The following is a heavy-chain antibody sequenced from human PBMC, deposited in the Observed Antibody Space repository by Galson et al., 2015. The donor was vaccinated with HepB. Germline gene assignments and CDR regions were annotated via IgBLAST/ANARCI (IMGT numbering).Heavy chain of an antibody. V-gene: IGHV3-30*18. CDR3: AKDLREQYYYYYGMDV. J-gene: IGHJ6*02. Sequence: SLRLSCAASGFTFSSYGMHWVRQAPGKGLEWVAVISYDGSNKYYADSVKGRFTISRDNSKNTLYLQMNSLRAEDTAVYYCAKDLREQYYYYYGMDVWGQGTTVTVSS. CDR2: ISYDGSNK. D-gene: IGHD1-26*01. CDR1: GFTFSSYG.